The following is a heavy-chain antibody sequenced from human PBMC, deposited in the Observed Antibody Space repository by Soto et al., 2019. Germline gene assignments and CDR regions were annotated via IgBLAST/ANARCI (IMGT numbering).Heavy chain of an antibody. Sequence: QVQLQQSGPGLVKPSQTLSLTCAISGYSVSTNSATWDWIRQSPSRGLEWLVRTYYRSKWDYDYAASVHGRIYINPDTSNNQVSLHLYSVTPDDTAVYYCARLIGTSWLDSWGQGTLVTVAS. CDR3: ARLIGTSWLDS. CDR2: TYYRSKWDY. CDR1: GYSVSTNSAT. V-gene: IGHV6-1*01. J-gene: IGHJ5*01. D-gene: IGHD2-2*01.